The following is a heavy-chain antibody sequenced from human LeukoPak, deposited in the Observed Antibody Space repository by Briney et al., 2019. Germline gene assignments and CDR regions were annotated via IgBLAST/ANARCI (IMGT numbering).Heavy chain of an antibody. CDR2: ISNNGDTT. V-gene: IGHV3-23*01. CDR3: AKDGCSSTSCYFDY. J-gene: IGHJ4*02. CDR1: GFPFSSYV. Sequence: GGSLRLSCAASGFPFSSYVVTWVRQAPGKGLEWVSGISNNGDTTYYADSVKDRFTISRDNSKNTLYLQMNSLRAGDTAVYFCAKDGCSSTSCYFDYWGQGILVTVSS. D-gene: IGHD2-2*01.